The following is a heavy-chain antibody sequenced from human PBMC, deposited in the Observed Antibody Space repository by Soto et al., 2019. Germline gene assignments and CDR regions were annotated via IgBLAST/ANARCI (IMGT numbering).Heavy chain of an antibody. Sequence: ASVKVSCKASGGTFSSYTISWVRQTPGQGLEWMGRIIPILGIANYAQKFQGRVTITADKSTSTAYMELSSLRSEDTAVYYCARDLAEVAVSGTNYSAPGGKGTLVTVSP. CDR3: ARDLAEVAVSGTNYSAP. CDR2: IIPILGIA. D-gene: IGHD3-10*01. V-gene: IGHV1-69*04. CDR1: GGTFSSYT. J-gene: IGHJ5*02.